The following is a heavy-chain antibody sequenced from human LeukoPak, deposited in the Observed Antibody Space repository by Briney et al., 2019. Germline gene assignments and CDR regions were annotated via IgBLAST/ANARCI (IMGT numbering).Heavy chain of an antibody. CDR2: ISSSGSTI. V-gene: IGHV3-11*01. CDR3: ARPAENGDYVDAFDI. CDR1: GFTFSDYY. J-gene: IGHJ3*02. Sequence: GGSLRLSCAASGFTFSDYYMSWIRQAPGKGLEWVSSISSSGSTIYYADSVKGRFTISRDNAKNSLYLQMNSLRAEDTAVYYCARPAENGDYVDAFDIWGQGTMVTVSS. D-gene: IGHD4-17*01.